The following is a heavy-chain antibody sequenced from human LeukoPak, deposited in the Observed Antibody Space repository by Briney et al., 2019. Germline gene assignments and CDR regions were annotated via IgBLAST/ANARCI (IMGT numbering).Heavy chain of an antibody. CDR1: GYTFISYY. CDR2: INPSAGNT. CDR3: ARGRRPYCGGDCYSDDFDY. D-gene: IGHD2-21*02. J-gene: IGHJ4*02. V-gene: IGHV1-46*01. Sequence: ASVKVSCKASGYTFISYYIHWVRQAPGQGLEWMGIINPSAGNTNYAQKFQGRVTMTRGTSTSTVYMELSSLTSEDTAVFYCARGRRPYCGGDCYSDDFDYWGQGTLVTVSS.